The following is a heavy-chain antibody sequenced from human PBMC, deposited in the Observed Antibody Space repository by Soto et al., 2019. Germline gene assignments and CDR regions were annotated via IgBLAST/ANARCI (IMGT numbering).Heavy chain of an antibody. V-gene: IGHV3-23*01. J-gene: IGHJ4*02. CDR3: VSQGGHSSSWYFDY. D-gene: IGHD6-13*01. Sequence: EVQLLESGGGLVQPGGSLRLSCVASGFTFSNYAMSWVRQAPGKGLEWVSAISGSGVSTYYADSVKGRFTISRDNSKNTLYLQMNSLRAEDTAVYYCVSQGGHSSSWYFDYWGQGTLVTVSS. CDR1: GFTFSNYA. CDR2: ISGSGVST.